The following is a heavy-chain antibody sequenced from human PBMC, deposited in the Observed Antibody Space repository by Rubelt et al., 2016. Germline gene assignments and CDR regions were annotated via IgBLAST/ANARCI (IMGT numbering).Heavy chain of an antibody. CDR1: GFTFSSYA. J-gene: IGHJ4*02. CDR2: ISGSGGST. Sequence: EVQLLESGGGLVQPGGSLRLSCAASGFTFSSYAMSWVRQAPGKGLEWVSAISGSGGSTYYADSVKGRFTIARDNAKNTLYLQMNSLGAEDTAVYYCAKVPIRTVTSTFDYWGQGTLVTVSS. CDR3: AKVPIRTVTSTFDY. D-gene: IGHD4-17*01. V-gene: IGHV3-23*01.